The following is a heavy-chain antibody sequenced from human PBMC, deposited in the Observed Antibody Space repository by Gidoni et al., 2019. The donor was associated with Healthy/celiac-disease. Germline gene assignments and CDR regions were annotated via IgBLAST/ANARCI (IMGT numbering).Heavy chain of an antibody. CDR2: ISGSGGST. J-gene: IGHJ5*02. D-gene: IGHD2-2*01. CDR3: AKGREYQLLWSGWFDP. V-gene: IGHV3-23*01. Sequence: EVQLLESGGGLVQPGGFLSLPCAASGFTFCSYAMSWVRQAPGKGPEWVSAISGSGGSTCYADSVKGRFTISRDNSKNTLYLQMNSLRAEDTAVYYCAKGREYQLLWSGWFDPWGQGTLVTVSS. CDR1: GFTFCSYA.